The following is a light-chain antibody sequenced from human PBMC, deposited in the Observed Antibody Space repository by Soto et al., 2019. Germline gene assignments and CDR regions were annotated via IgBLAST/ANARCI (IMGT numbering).Light chain of an antibody. CDR3: TSYTTSGTLV. CDR1: SSDIGTYNS. V-gene: IGLV2-14*01. J-gene: IGLJ2*01. CDR2: DVT. Sequence: QSALTQPASVSGSPGQSITISCTGTSSDIGTYNSVSWYQQHAGKVPKLMIYDVTNRPSGVSDRFSGSKSGNTASLTISGLQAEDEADYYCTSYTTSGTLVFGGGTKVTVL.